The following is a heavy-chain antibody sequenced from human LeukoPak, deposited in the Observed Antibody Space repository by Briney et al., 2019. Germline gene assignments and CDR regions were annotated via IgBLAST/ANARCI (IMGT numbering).Heavy chain of an antibody. CDR2: ISGSGGST. J-gene: IGHJ6*03. Sequence: GGTLRLSCAASGFTFSSYGMSWVRQAPGKGLEWVSAISGSGGSTYYADSVKGRFTISRDNSKNTLYLQTNSLRAEDTALYYCARGDTMVRGVITIPYYYYMDVWGKGTTVTVSS. CDR3: ARGDTMVRGVITIPYYYYMDV. V-gene: IGHV3-23*01. D-gene: IGHD3-10*01. CDR1: GFTFSSYG.